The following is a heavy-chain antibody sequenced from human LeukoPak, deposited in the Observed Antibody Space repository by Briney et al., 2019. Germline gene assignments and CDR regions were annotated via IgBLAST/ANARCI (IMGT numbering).Heavy chain of an antibody. Sequence: SETLSLTCNVFGGSIGSNYWSWIRQPPGKGLEWRGYIYYSGTTNYNPSLKSRATISVETSKNQISLKLRSVTAADTAVYYCARNRLSHYYGSGSDYFDIWGHGTMVTVSS. CDR1: GGSIGSNY. V-gene: IGHV4-59*01. D-gene: IGHD3-10*01. CDR3: ARNRLSHYYGSGSDYFDI. J-gene: IGHJ3*02. CDR2: IYYSGTT.